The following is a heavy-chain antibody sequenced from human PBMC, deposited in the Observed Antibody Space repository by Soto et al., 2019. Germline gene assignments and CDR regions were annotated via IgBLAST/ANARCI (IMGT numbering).Heavy chain of an antibody. CDR3: AKDLHGSGWSFDQ. Sequence: EVQLLESGGGLVQPGGSLRLSCSASGFTFSTQAMAWVRQAPGKGLEWVSALISSGESPDYADSVKGQFTISRDTSKDTLYLQMNSPRADDTVVYYCAKDLHGSGWSFDQWGQGTVVTVSS. CDR1: GFTFSTQA. CDR2: LISSGESP. V-gene: IGHV3-23*01. D-gene: IGHD6-19*01. J-gene: IGHJ4*02.